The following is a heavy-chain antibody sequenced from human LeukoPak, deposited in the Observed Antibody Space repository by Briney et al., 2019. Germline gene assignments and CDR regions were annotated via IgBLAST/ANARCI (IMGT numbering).Heavy chain of an antibody. CDR1: GFTFSTYS. CDR3: ARVHSSGWYFAF. Sequence: GGSLRLSCAASGFTFSTYSMNWVRQAPGKGLEWVSYISSSSSTIYYADSVKGRFTISRDNAKNSLYLQVNSLRDEDTAVYYCARVHSSGWYFAFWGQGALVTVSS. D-gene: IGHD6-19*01. V-gene: IGHV3-48*02. J-gene: IGHJ4*02. CDR2: ISSSSSTI.